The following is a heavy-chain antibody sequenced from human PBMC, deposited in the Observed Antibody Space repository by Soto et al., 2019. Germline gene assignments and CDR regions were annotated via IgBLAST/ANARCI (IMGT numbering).Heavy chain of an antibody. J-gene: IGHJ2*01. V-gene: IGHV3-9*01. D-gene: IGHD3-9*01. CDR1: GFKFDDYA. Sequence: VELVESGGGLEQPGRSLRLSCAGSGFKFDDYALHWVRQVPRKGLEWVSGISWNGKEIGYADSVKGRFIVSRDNTKNSVYLQLNSLTVEDTAVYYCARDWLRRDDILTPSWNFNLWGQGTLVTAS. CDR2: ISWNGKEI. CDR3: ARDWLRRDDILTPSWNFNL.